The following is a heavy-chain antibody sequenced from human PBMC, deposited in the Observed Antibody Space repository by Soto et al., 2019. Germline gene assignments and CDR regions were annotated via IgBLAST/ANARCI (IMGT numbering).Heavy chain of an antibody. CDR3: TRGGTLGNYFAY. J-gene: IGHJ4*02. CDR2: IKWRSHAGAI. CDR1: GFSFSNAW. D-gene: IGHD2-15*01. V-gene: IGHV3-15*07. Sequence: EVQLVESGGGLVKPGGSLRLSCVASGFSFSNAWMNWVRQAPGKGLEWVGRIKWRSHAGAIDYAAPVKGRFTISRDDSKNTLYLQLNSLTADATAVYYCTRGGTLGNYFAYWGQGTLVTVSS.